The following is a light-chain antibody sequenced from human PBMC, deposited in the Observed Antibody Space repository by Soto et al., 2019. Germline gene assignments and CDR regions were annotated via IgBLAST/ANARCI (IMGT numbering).Light chain of an antibody. Sequence: QSALTQPPSASGSPGQSVTISCTGTSSDVGGYNYVSWYQQYPGKVPKLMVYEVNKRPSGVPDRFYGSKSGNTASLTVSGLQAEDEADYYGTSYAGGHNVLGTGTKHNLL. CDR3: TSYAGGHNV. V-gene: IGLV2-8*01. J-gene: IGLJ1*01. CDR1: SSDVGGYNY. CDR2: EVN.